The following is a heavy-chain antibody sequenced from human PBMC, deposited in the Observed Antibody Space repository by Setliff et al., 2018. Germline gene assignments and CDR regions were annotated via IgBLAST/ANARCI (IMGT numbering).Heavy chain of an antibody. D-gene: IGHD3-22*01. J-gene: IGHJ4*02. V-gene: IGHV1-3*01. CDR1: GYIFTYYA. CDR2: INAGNGNT. Sequence: GASVKVSCKASGYIFTYYAIHWVRQAPGQRLEWTGWINAGNGNTKYSQKFQGRVTITRDTSASTAYMELSSLTSEDTAVYYCARRPHDSSGYFNYWGQGTLVTVSS. CDR3: ARRPHDSSGYFNY.